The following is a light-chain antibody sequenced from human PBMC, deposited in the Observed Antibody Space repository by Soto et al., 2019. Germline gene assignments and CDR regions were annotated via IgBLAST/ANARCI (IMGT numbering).Light chain of an antibody. CDR1: SSDVGDYDY. J-gene: IGLJ2*01. V-gene: IGLV2-14*01. CDR2: EVS. Sequence: QSALTQPASVSGSPGQSITISCTGTSSDVGDYDYVSWYQQHPGKAPKLMIYEVSNRPSGVSIRFSGSKSGNTASLTISGLQAEDEADYYCSSYTSSTSLYVIFGGGTKLTVV. CDR3: SSYTSSTSLYVI.